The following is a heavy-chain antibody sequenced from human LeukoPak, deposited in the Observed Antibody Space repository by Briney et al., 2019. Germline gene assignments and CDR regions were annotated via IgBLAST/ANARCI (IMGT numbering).Heavy chain of an antibody. CDR1: GGSISSYY. D-gene: IGHD6-6*01. J-gene: IGHJ3*02. CDR3: AREYSSSSGKNAFDI. V-gene: IGHV4-4*07. Sequence: SETLSLTCTVSGGSISSYYWSWTRQPAGKGLEWIGRVYASGSTNYNPSLRSRVTMSVDTSKNQFSLRLRSVTAADTAVYYCAREYSSSSGKNAFDIWGQGTMVTVSS. CDR2: VYASGST.